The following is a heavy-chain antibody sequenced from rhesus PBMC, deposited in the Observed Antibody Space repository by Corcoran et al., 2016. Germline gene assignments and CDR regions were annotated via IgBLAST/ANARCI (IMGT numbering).Heavy chain of an antibody. CDR1: GYSISSGYY. CDR3: ARPNYYFDY. Sequence: QVQLQESGPGLVKPSETLSLTCAVSGYSISSGYYWGWIRQPPGKGLEDIGYISGSSGSTYYNPSLKSRVTISKDTSKNQFSLKLSSVTAADTAVYYCARPNYYFDYWGQGVLVTVSS. J-gene: IGHJ4*01. V-gene: IGHV4-99*01. CDR2: ISGSSGST.